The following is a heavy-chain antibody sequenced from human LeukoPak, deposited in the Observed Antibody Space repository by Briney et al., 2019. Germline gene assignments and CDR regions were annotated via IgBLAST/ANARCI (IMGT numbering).Heavy chain of an antibody. CDR1: GFTFSSYT. J-gene: IGHJ4*02. Sequence: GSLRLSCAASGFTFSSYTMNWVRQAPGKGLEWVSSLSGTGRYIYYADLMKGRFTISRDNAKNSPFLQMNSLRADDTAVYYCARRQYTYRDWGQGTLVTVSS. V-gene: IGHV3-21*04. CDR3: ARRQYTYRD. D-gene: IGHD4-11*01. CDR2: LSGTGRYI.